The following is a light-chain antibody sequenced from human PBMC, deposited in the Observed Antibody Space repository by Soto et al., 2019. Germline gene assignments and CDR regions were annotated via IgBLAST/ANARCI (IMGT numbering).Light chain of an antibody. CDR1: QSISIN. J-gene: IGKJ1*01. Sequence: EIVLTQSPGTLSLSPGDRVTLSCRASQSISINLAWYQHKPGQAPRLLIHGASTRATGVPARISGSGSGTEFTLTISSLQSEDFAVYYCQQFRNWPWTFGQGTKVEVK. V-gene: IGKV3D-15*01. CDR2: GAS. CDR3: QQFRNWPWT.